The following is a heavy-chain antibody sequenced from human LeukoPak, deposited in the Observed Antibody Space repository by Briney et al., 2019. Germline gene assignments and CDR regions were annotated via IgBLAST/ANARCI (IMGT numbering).Heavy chain of an antibody. CDR1: GFTFSSYW. Sequence: AGGSLRLSCAASGFTFSSYWMSWVRQAPGKGLEWVANIKQDGSEKYYVDSVKGRFTISRDNAKNSLYLQMNSLRAEDTAVYYCARQGSGYFHYYYYYMDVWGKGTTVTVSS. CDR3: ARQGSGYFHYYYYYMDV. CDR2: IKQDGSEK. D-gene: IGHD3-22*01. J-gene: IGHJ6*03. V-gene: IGHV3-7*01.